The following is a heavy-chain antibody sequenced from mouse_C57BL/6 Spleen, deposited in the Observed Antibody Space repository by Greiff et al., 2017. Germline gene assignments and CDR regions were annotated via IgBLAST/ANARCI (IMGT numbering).Heavy chain of an antibody. CDR2: ISDGGSYT. Sequence: DVMLVESGGGLVKPGGSLKLSCAASGFTFSSYAMSWVRQTPEKRLEWVAIISDGGSYTYYPDNVKGRFTISRDNAKNNLYLQMSHLKSEDTAMYYCARDRGTTVPYYAMDYWGQGTSVTVSS. V-gene: IGHV5-4*01. J-gene: IGHJ4*01. CDR1: GFTFSSYA. D-gene: IGHD1-1*01. CDR3: ARDRGTTVPYYAMDY.